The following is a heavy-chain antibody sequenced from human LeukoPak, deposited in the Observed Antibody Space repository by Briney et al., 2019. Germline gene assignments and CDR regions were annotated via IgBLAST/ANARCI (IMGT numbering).Heavy chain of an antibody. D-gene: IGHD2-15*01. CDR3: ARSYCSGGSCSGMDV. CDR1: GFTFSSYA. J-gene: IGHJ6*02. Sequence: SGGSLRLSCAASGFTFSSYAMHWVRQAPGKGLEWVAVISYDGSNKYYAGFVKGRFTISRDNSKNTLYLQMNSLGAEDTAVYYCARSYCSGGSCSGMDVWGQGTTVTVSS. CDR2: ISYDGSNK. V-gene: IGHV3-30*04.